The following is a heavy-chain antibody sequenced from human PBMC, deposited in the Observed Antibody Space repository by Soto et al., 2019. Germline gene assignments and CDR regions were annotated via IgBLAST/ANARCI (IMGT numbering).Heavy chain of an antibody. CDR1: GFTFSHYG. CDR2: ISYDGSHK. J-gene: IGHJ3*02. V-gene: IGHV3-30*18. Sequence: QVQLVESGGGVVQPGRSLRLSCAASGFTFSHYGMNWVRQAPGKGLEWVALISYDGSHKHYEDSVKGRFTISRDNSDNTLYLQMSSLTTEDTVVYYCAKGSVLGYCTGGSCYGDAFDIWGQGTMVTVSS. D-gene: IGHD2-15*01. CDR3: AKGSVLGYCTGGSCYGDAFDI.